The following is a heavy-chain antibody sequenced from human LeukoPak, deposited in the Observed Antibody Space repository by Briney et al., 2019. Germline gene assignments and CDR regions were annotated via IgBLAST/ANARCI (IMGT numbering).Heavy chain of an antibody. J-gene: IGHJ4*02. D-gene: IGHD2-2*01. CDR1: GFTVSSNY. Sequence: PGGSLRLSCAASGFTVSSNYMSWVRQAPGKGLEWVSVIYSGGSTYYADSVKGRFTISRDNSKNTLYLQMNSLRAEDTAVYYCAKDQRYQLLRFDYWGQGTLVTVSS. CDR2: IYSGGST. CDR3: AKDQRYQLLRFDY. V-gene: IGHV3-53*01.